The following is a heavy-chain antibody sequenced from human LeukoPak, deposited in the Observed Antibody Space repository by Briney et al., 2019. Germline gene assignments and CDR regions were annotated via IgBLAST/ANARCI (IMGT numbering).Heavy chain of an antibody. CDR1: GGSISSYY. J-gene: IGHJ5*02. D-gene: IGHD6-19*01. CDR3: ARAGYSSGYL. CDR2: IYYSGST. V-gene: IGHV4-59*01. Sequence: SETLSLTCTVSGGSISSYYWSWIRQPPGKGLDWIGYIYYSGSTNYNPSLKSRVTISVDTSKNQFSLKLSSVTAADTAVYYCARAGYSSGYLWGQGTLVTVSS.